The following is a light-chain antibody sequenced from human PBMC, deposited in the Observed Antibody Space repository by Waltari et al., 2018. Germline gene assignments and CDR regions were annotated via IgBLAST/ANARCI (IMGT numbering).Light chain of an antibody. Sequence: QSALTQPASVSGSPGQSITTSCTGSRSDVGGYNFVSWYQQHPGKAPKLLIYEVIKRTSGVSIRFSGSKSGNTASLTISGLQAEDEADYYCCSYIGRALFGGGTKLTVL. J-gene: IGLJ2*01. V-gene: IGLV2-23*02. CDR3: CSYIGRAL. CDR1: RSDVGGYNF. CDR2: EVI.